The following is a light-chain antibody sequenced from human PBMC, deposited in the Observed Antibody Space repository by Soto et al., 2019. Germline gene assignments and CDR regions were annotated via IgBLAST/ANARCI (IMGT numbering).Light chain of an antibody. V-gene: IGKV3-15*01. J-gene: IGKJ4*01. Sequence: EIVLTQSPGTLSLSPGERATLSCRASQSVSSSYLAWYQQKPGQAPRLLIYGASTRATGIPARFSGSGSGTEFTLTISSLQSEDFALYFCQQYDNSPPLTFGGGTKVDIK. CDR2: GAS. CDR1: QSVSSSY. CDR3: QQYDNSPPLT.